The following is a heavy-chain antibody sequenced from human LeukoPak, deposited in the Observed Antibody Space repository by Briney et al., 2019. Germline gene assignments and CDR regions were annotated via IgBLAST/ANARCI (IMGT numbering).Heavy chain of an antibody. CDR1: GGSISSYY. Sequence: SETLSLTCTVSGGSISSYYWSWVRQPPGKGLEWIGYIYYSVSTNYNPSLKSRVTISVDTSKNQFSLKLSSVTAADTAVYYCARDRSLGEQLEFDYWGQGTLVTVSS. D-gene: IGHD6-13*01. J-gene: IGHJ4*02. V-gene: IGHV4-59*01. CDR3: ARDRSLGEQLEFDY. CDR2: IYYSVST.